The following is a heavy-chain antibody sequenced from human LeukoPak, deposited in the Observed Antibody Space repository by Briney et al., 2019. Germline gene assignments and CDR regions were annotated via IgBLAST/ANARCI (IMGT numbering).Heavy chain of an antibody. CDR3: ARGRGWFQKYFDY. J-gene: IGHJ4*02. D-gene: IGHD6-19*01. CDR2: INHSGST. V-gene: IGHV4-34*01. Sequence: PETLSLTCAVYGGSFSGYYWSWIRQPAGKGLEWIGEINHSGSTNCNPSLKSRVTISVDTSKNQFSLKLSSVTAADTAVYYCARGRGWFQKYFDYWGQGTLVTVSS. CDR1: GGSFSGYY.